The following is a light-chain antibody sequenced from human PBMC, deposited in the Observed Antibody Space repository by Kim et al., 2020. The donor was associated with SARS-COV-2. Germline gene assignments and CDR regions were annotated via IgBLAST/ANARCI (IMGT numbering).Light chain of an antibody. CDR2: GSS. J-gene: IGKJ1*01. V-gene: IGKV3-15*01. CDR3: QQYDNWPPAWT. CDR1: QSISSN. Sequence: DIVMTQSPATLSVSPGERAALSCRASQSISSNLAWYQQRPGQPPRLLIYGSSTRATGVPDRFSGGGSGTEFTLTISSLQSEDFAVYYCQQYDNWPPAWTFGQGTKVDIK.